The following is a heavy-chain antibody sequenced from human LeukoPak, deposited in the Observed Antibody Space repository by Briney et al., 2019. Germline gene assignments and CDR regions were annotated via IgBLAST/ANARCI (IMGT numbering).Heavy chain of an antibody. V-gene: IGHV1-2*02. J-gene: IGHJ4*02. D-gene: IGHD2-2*01. CDR3: ARGYCSTNTCYPPAY. Sequence: ASVKVSCKASGYTFTGYYIHWVRQAPGQGLEWMGWINPNSGGTNYAQKFQGRVTMTRDTSISTGYMELSRLRSDDTAVYYCARGYCSTNTCYPPAYWGQGTLVTVSS. CDR1: GYTFTGYY. CDR2: INPNSGGT.